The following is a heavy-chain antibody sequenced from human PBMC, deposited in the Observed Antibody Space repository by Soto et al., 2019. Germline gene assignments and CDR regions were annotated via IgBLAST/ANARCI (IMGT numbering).Heavy chain of an antibody. V-gene: IGHV3-11*01. CDR2: INPGGDVI. D-gene: IGHD3-16*01. CDR3: RRDPRITDV. Sequence: QVRLVESGGGLGKPEGSLTLSCAASGFSLRDYYMTWIRQAPGKGLELLSYINPGGDVIKYVDSVKGRFTISRDNAKNSLYLHTNNPRAEDTAVYYCRRDPRITDVRGQGTLVTVSS. CDR1: GFSLRDYY. J-gene: IGHJ4*02.